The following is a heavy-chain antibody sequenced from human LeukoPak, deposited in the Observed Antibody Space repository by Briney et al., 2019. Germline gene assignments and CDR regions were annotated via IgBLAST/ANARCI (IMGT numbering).Heavy chain of an antibody. V-gene: IGHV3-48*04. CDR2: ISSSSSTI. CDR3: ARDTDGSYYDFWSGSPPHFDY. Sequence: XASGLTFSXXXXXWVRXAPGXXXXXXXYISSSSSTIYYADSVKGRFTISRDNAKNSLYLQMNSLRAEDTAVYYCARDTDGSYYDFWSGSPPHFDYWGQGTLVTVSS. J-gene: IGHJ4*02. D-gene: IGHD3-3*01. CDR1: GLTFSXXX.